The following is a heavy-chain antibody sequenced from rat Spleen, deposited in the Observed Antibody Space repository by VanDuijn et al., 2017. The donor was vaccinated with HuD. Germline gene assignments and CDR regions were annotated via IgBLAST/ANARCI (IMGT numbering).Heavy chain of an antibody. CDR1: GFTFTNYG. D-gene: IGHD1-11*01. Sequence: EVQLVESGGGLVQPGRSLKLSCTASGFTFTNYGTHWIRQAPAKGLEWVASITTGGGDTYYRGSVKGRFTISRDSAKNTLYLQMDSLRSEDTATYYCARQRGDYFDYWGQGVMVTVSS. J-gene: IGHJ2*01. V-gene: IGHV5S13*01. CDR2: ITTGGGDT. CDR3: ARQRGDYFDY.